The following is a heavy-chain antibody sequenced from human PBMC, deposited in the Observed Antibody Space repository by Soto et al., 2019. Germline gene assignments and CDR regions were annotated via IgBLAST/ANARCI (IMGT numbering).Heavy chain of an antibody. CDR2: ISYDGSNK. CDR3: ARDWVFGSPTVTYYFDY. CDR1: GFTFSSYA. J-gene: IGHJ4*02. Sequence: GGSLRLSCAASGFTFSSYAMHWVRQAPGKGLDWVAVISYDGSNKYYADSGKGRFTISRDNSKNTLYLQMNSLRAEDTAVYYCARDWVFGSPTVTYYFDYWGQGTLVTVSS. D-gene: IGHD4-17*01. V-gene: IGHV3-30-3*01.